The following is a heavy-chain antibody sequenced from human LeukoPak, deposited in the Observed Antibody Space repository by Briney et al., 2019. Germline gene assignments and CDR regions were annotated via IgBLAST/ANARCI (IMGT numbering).Heavy chain of an antibody. CDR1: GGSISSSSYY. Sequence: SETLSLTCTVSGGSISSSSYYWGWIRQPPGKGLEWIGSIYYSGSTYYNPSLKSRVTISVDTSKNQFSLKLSSVTAADTAVYYCARGYDFWSGYHDYWGQGTLVTVSS. V-gene: IGHV4-39*01. CDR2: IYYSGST. D-gene: IGHD3-3*01. CDR3: ARGYDFWSGYHDY. J-gene: IGHJ4*02.